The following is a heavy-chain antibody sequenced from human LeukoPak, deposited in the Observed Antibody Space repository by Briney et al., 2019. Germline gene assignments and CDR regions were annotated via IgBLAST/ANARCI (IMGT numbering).Heavy chain of an antibody. J-gene: IGHJ5*02. V-gene: IGHV3-66*02. D-gene: IGHD3-10*01. CDR2: IYSGGST. Sequence: GGSLRLSCAASGFTVSRYYMSWVRQAPGKGLEWVSVIYSGGSTYYADSVKGRFTISRDNSKNTVYLQVNSLRAEDTAVYYSARGRRYGSGSYYPWFDPLGQGTLVTVSS. CDR3: ARGRRYGSGSYYPWFDP. CDR1: GFTVSRYY.